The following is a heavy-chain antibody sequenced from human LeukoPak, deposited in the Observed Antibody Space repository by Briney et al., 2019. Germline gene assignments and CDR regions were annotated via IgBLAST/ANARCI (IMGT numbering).Heavy chain of an antibody. V-gene: IGHV3-53*01. CDR2: IYSGGST. CDR1: GFTVSSNY. Sequence: PGGSLGLSCAASGFTVSSNYMSWVRQAPGKGLEWVSVIYSGGSTYYADSVKGRFTISRDNSKNTLYLQMNSLRAEDTAVYYCATVVGYYYESSGYFDYWGQGTLVTVSS. D-gene: IGHD3-22*01. J-gene: IGHJ4*02. CDR3: ATVVGYYYESSGYFDY.